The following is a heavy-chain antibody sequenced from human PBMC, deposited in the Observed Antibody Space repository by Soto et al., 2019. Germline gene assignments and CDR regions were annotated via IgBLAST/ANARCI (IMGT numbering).Heavy chain of an antibody. V-gene: IGHV3-30*18. CDR2: ISYDGSNK. CDR3: AKDGNDYGGKWGYYYGMDV. J-gene: IGHJ6*02. D-gene: IGHD4-17*01. CDR1: VFTFISYG. Sequence: PGWSLRLSCASSVFTFISYGMHWVRQAPGKGLEWVAVISYDGSNKYYADSVKGRFTISRDNSKNTLYLQMNSLRAEDTAVYYCAKDGNDYGGKWGYYYGMDVWGQGTTVTVSS.